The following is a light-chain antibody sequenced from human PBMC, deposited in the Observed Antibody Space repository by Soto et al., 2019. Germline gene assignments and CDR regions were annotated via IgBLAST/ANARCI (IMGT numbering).Light chain of an antibody. V-gene: IGKV3-20*01. J-gene: IGKJ1*01. CDR3: QQYGSSGT. CDR2: GAS. Sequence: EIVLTQSPGTLSLSPGERATLSCRASETVAGSYLAWSQQKPGQAPRLLIHGASTRATGIADRFSGSGSGTDFTLTISRLEPEDFAVDYCQQYGSSGTFGQGTKVDIK. CDR1: ETVAGSY.